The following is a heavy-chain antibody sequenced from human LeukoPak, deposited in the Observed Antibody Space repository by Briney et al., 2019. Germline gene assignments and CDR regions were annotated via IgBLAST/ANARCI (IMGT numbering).Heavy chain of an antibody. CDR2: INPNSGDT. CDR3: ARDRHWNQGNFDY. D-gene: IGHD1-1*01. J-gene: IGHJ4*02. V-gene: IGHV1-2*02. Sequence: GASVKVSCKVSGYTITGYYIHWVRQAPGQGLEWMGWINPNSGDTNYAQKFQGRVTMTRDTSINTAFMELSRLRSDDTAVYYCARDRHWNQGNFDYWGQGTLVTVSS. CDR1: GYTITGYY.